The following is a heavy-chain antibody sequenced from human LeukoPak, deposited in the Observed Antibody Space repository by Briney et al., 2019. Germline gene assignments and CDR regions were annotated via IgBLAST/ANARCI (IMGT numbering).Heavy chain of an antibody. D-gene: IGHD2-15*01. J-gene: IGHJ5*02. CDR1: GGSISSYY. V-gene: IGHV4-59*01. Sequence: PSETLSLTCTLAGGSISSYYWSWIRQPPGKGMEWNGYIYYSGSTNYNPSLKSRVTISVDTSKSQFSLKLSSVTAADTAVYYCARGYGGSRYSGFDPWGQGTLVTVSS. CDR3: ARGYGGSRYSGFDP. CDR2: IYYSGST.